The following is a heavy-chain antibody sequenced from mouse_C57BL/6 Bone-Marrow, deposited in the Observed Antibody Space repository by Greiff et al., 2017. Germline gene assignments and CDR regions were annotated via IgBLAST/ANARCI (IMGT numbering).Heavy chain of an antibody. CDR2: INPSSGYT. CDR1: GYTFTSYT. V-gene: IGHV1-4*01. J-gene: IGHJ3*01. Sequence: QVQLQQSGAELARPGASVKMSCKASGYTFTSYTMHWVKQRPGPGLEWIGYINPSSGYTKYNQKFKDKATLTADKSSSTAYMQRSSLTSEDSAVYYCARYYGSGSFAYWGQGTLVTVSA. CDR3: ARYYGSGSFAY. D-gene: IGHD1-1*01.